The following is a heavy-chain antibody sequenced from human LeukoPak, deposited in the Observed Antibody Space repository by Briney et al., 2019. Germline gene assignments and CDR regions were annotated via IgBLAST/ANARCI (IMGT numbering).Heavy chain of an antibody. Sequence: PGGSLRLSCAASGFTFSSYAMHWVRQAPGKGLEWVAVISYDGSNKYYADSVKGRFTISRDNSKNTLYLQMNSLRAEDTAVYYCAREPFLAVAGSVGHYFAYWGHGTLVPVSS. CDR1: GFTFSSYA. CDR2: ISYDGSNK. D-gene: IGHD6-19*01. J-gene: IGHJ4*01. CDR3: AREPFLAVAGSVGHYFAY. V-gene: IGHV3-30*01.